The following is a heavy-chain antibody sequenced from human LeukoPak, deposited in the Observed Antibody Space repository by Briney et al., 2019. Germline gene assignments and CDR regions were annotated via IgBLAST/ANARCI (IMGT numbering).Heavy chain of an antibody. J-gene: IGHJ6*02. CDR2: ISGSGGST. D-gene: IGHD2-2*01. CDR1: GFTFSSYA. Sequence: GGSLRLSCAASGFTFSSYAMSWVRQAPGKGLERVSAISGSGGSTYYADSVKGRFTISRDNSKNTLYLQMNSLRAEDTAVYYCAKPEVVVVPAANHYYYGMDVWGQGTTVTVSS. CDR3: AKPEVVVVPAANHYYYGMDV. V-gene: IGHV3-23*01.